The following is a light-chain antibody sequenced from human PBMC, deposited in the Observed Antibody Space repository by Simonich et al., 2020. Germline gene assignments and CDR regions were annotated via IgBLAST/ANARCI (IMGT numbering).Light chain of an antibody. V-gene: IGLV2-11*01. CDR1: SSYVGGYNY. Sequence: QSALTQPRSVSGSPGQSVTISCTGTSSYVGGYNYVSWYQQHPGKAPKLMIYDVSKRPSGVPDRFSGSKSGNTASLTISGLQAEDEADYYCCSYTSSSTWVFGGGTKLTVL. CDR2: DVS. J-gene: IGLJ3*02. CDR3: CSYTSSSTWV.